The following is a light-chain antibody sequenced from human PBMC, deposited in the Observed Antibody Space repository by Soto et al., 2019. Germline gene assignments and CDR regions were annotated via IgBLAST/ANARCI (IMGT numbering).Light chain of an antibody. V-gene: IGKV4-1*01. CDR3: QQYHSDPST. CDR2: WAS. CDR1: QSVFSSSTNKNY. Sequence: DFVMTQSPDSLAVSLGERATINCKSSQSVFSSSTNKNYLAWFQQKPGQPPKLLIYWASTRKSGVPDRFSGSGSGTDFTLTITSLQAEDVAVYYCQQYHSDPSTFGQGTRLEIK. J-gene: IGKJ5*01.